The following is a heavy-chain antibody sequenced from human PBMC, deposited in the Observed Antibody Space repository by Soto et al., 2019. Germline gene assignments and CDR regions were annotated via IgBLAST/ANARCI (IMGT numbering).Heavy chain of an antibody. CDR3: AREFSTVTNYVMDV. V-gene: IGHV4-59*01. D-gene: IGHD4-17*01. Sequence: SETPSLPCTVSGGPTGPYSWGLIRQAPGVGLEWIAYVYYSGYTHYNPSLKSRVTISVDTSKNQFSLKLSSVTAADTAVYYCAREFSTVTNYVMDVWGQGTTVTVAS. J-gene: IGHJ6*02. CDR2: VYYSGYT. CDR1: GGPTGPYS.